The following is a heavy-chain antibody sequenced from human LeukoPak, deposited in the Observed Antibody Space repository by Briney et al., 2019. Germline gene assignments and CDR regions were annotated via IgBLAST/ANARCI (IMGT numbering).Heavy chain of an antibody. CDR1: GFTFSSYA. J-gene: IGHJ4*02. D-gene: IGHD5-24*01. CDR3: AKDPTPAKHNYHPLYYFDN. Sequence: PGGSLRLSCAASGFTFSSYAMSWVRQAPGKGLEWVSGVSGSGSNTYYGDSVKGRFTISRDNSKNTLYLQLNNLRAEDTAVYYCAKDPTPAKHNYHPLYYFDNWGQGTLVRVSS. V-gene: IGHV3-23*01. CDR2: VSGSGSNT.